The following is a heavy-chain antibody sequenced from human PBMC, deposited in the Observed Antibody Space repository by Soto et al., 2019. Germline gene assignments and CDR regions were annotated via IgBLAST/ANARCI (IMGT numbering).Heavy chain of an antibody. V-gene: IGHV1-2*04. CDR2: INPNSGGT. Sequence: ASVKVSCKASGYTFTGYYMHWVRQAPGQGLEWMGWINPNSGGTNYAQKFQGWVTMTRDTSISTAYMELSRLRSDDTAVYYCARDSAYSSSPFYYYGMDVWGQGTTVTVSS. J-gene: IGHJ6*02. CDR1: GYTFTGYY. D-gene: IGHD6-6*01. CDR3: ARDSAYSSSPFYYYGMDV.